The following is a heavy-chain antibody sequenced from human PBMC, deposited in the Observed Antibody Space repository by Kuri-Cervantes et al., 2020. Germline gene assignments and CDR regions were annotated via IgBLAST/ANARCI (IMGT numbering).Heavy chain of an antibody. D-gene: IGHD3-22*01. Sequence: GGSLRLSCAASGFTFSSYGMHWVRQAPGKGLEWVAVISYDGSNKYYADSVEGRFTISRDNSKNTLYLQMNSLRAEDTAVYYCARVVFLVKRDSSADYWGQGTRVTVSS. CDR2: ISYDGSNK. CDR1: GFTFSSYG. V-gene: IGHV3-30*03. J-gene: IGHJ4*02. CDR3: ARVVFLVKRDSSADY.